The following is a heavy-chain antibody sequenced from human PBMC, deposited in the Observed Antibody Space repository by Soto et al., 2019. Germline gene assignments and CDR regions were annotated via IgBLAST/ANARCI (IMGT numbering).Heavy chain of an antibody. D-gene: IGHD3-9*01. CDR1: GYTFTDYD. J-gene: IGHJ4*02. V-gene: IGHV1-8*01. CDR2: VSPDSGNA. CDR3: EVTTGY. Sequence: QVQVVQYKAEVKKPGASVKVSCKTSGYTFTDYDINWVRQAPGQGLEWMGWVSPDSGNAGYAQQFQGRVSMTSDTSTSTVYMELTSLRSEDTAVYFCEVTTGYWGQGTMVTVSS.